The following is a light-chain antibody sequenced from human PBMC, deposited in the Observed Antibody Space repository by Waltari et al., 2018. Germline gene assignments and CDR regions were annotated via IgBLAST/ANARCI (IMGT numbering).Light chain of an antibody. J-gene: IGLJ3*02. V-gene: IGLV7-43*01. Sequence: QTVVTQEPSLTVSPGGTVTLTCASNTGAVTSTYYPNWFQQKPGQAPRGLIYSTSNKHSWTPARFSGSLLGGKAALTLSGVQFEDEAEYYCLLYFGGAWVFGGGTKLTVL. CDR3: LLYFGGAWV. CDR1: TGAVTSTYY. CDR2: STS.